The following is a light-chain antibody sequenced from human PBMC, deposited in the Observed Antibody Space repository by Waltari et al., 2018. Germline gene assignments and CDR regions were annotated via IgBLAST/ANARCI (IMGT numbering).Light chain of an antibody. Sequence: QSALSQPPSASGSPGQSVTISCTGSSSDVGAYDYASWYQQRAGKAPKVLIYEVNKPPSGVPQRFSGPESGATASLTVSWLQAEDEADYYCASYAGGDTPYVFGTGTTVTV. V-gene: IGLV2-8*01. J-gene: IGLJ1*01. CDR2: EVN. CDR1: SSDVGAYDY. CDR3: ASYAGGDTPYV.